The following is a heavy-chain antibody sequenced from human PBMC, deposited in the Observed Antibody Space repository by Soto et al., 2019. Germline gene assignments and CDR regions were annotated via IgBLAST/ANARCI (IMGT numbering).Heavy chain of an antibody. Sequence: PGGSLRLSCAASGFTFSDYYMSWIRQAPGKGLEWVSYISSSSSYTNYADSVEGRFTISRDNAKNSLYLQMNSLRAEDTAVYYCASSHRLMTTVTTLDYWGQGTLVTVSS. V-gene: IGHV3-11*06. J-gene: IGHJ4*02. CDR3: ASSHRLMTTVTTLDY. D-gene: IGHD4-17*01. CDR1: GFTFSDYY. CDR2: ISSSSSYT.